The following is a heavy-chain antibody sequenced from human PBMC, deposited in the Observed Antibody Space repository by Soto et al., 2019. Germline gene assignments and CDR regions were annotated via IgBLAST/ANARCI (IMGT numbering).Heavy chain of an antibody. CDR3: AAVRVAAPPHFDY. D-gene: IGHD2-8*02. V-gene: IGHV4-34*01. CDR2: INHSGST. Sequence: SETLSLTCAVYGGSFSGYYWSWIRQPPGKGLEWIGEINHSGSTNYNPSLKSRVTISLDTSKNQFSLKLSSVTAADTAVYYCAAVRVAAPPHFDYWGQGTLVTVSS. J-gene: IGHJ4*02. CDR1: GGSFSGYY.